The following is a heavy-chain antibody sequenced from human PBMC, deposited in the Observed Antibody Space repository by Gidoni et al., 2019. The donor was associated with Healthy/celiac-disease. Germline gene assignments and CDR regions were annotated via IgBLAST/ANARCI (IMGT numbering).Heavy chain of an antibody. J-gene: IGHJ3*02. D-gene: IGHD3-3*01. CDR3: ARANDFWSGTKYGDAFDI. Sequence: ELQLVESGSEVNKPVVALTSSCQGCGYSFTSYWICWVRQMPGKGLEWRVIIYPSDSDTRYSPSFQGQVTISADKTISTAYLQWSSLKASDTAKYYWARANDFWSGTKYGDAFDIWGQGTMVTVSS. CDR1: GYSFTSYW. CDR2: IYPSDSDT. V-gene: IGHV5-51*01.